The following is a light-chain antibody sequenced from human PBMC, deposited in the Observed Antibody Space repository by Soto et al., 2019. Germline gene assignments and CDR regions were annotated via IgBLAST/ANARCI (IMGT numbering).Light chain of an antibody. V-gene: IGLV2-11*01. Sequence: QSALTQPRSVSGSPGQSVTISCTGTSSDVGGFNYVSWYQQHPGTAPKLMIYDVTKRPSGVPDRFSGSKSGNTASLTISGLQPEDEADYYCCSYAGSYTLVFGGGTKLTVL. CDR3: CSYAGSYTLV. CDR1: SSDVGGFNY. J-gene: IGLJ3*02. CDR2: DVT.